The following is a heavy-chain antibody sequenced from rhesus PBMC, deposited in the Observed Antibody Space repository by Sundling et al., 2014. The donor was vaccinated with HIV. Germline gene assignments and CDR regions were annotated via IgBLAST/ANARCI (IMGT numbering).Heavy chain of an antibody. Sequence: QVQLQESGPGLVKPSETLSLTCAVSGDSMSDNYYWNWIRQPPGKGLEWIGNIYGSGGGTYYNPSLKSRVTISKDTSKNQFSLKLTSVTAADTAVYYCARDPYYFGDTYYQVSLFDSWGQGVLVTVSS. CDR3: ARDPYYFGDTYYQVSLFDS. J-gene: IGHJ4*01. CDR1: GDSMSDNYY. V-gene: IGHV4S9*01. D-gene: IGHD3-16*01. CDR2: IYGSGGGT.